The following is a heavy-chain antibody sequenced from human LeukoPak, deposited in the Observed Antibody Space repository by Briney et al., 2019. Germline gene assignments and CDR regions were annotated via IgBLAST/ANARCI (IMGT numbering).Heavy chain of an antibody. J-gene: IGHJ4*01. D-gene: IGHD6-13*01. CDR3: ASASSHRIAAGGDY. Sequence: GGSLRLSCAASGFTFTNYWKHWVRQGQGKGLVWVSRISTDGSTRHYADSVKGRFTISRDNSKNMMYLQMNSLRAEDTAVYYCASASSHRIAAGGDYWGHGTLVTVSS. V-gene: IGHV3-74*01. CDR1: GFTFTNYW. CDR2: ISTDGSTR.